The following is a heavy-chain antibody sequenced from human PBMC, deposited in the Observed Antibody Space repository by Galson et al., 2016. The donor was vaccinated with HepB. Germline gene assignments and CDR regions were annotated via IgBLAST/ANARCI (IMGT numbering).Heavy chain of an antibody. CDR2: IYYSGST. Sequence: LSLTCTVSGGSISSRTYYWGWIRQPPAKGLEWIGSIYYSGSTYYNPSLKSRVAISVDTSKNQFLLKLSSVTAADTAVYYCAREDSSTAFDIWGQGTMVTVSS. V-gene: IGHV4-39*02. CDR1: GGSISSRTYY. D-gene: IGHD2-2*01. J-gene: IGHJ3*02. CDR3: AREDSSTAFDI.